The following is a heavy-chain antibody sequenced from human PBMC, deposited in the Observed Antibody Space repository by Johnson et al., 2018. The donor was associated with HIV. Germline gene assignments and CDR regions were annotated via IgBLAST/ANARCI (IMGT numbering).Heavy chain of an antibody. D-gene: IGHD4-17*01. J-gene: IGHJ3*02. Sequence: QVQLVESGGGLVQPGRSLRLSCAASGFTFSSYAMHWVRQAPGKGLEWVTFIRYDGSDKYYADSVKGRFTISRDNSKNTLYLQMNSLRAEDTAVYYCAKVYGFDYGDYYDAFDIWGQGTMVTVSS. CDR1: GFTFSSYA. V-gene: IGHV3-30*02. CDR2: IRYDGSDK. CDR3: AKVYGFDYGDYYDAFDI.